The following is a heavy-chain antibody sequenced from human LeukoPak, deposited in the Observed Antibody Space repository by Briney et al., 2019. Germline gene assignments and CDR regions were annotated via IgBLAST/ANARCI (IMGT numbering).Heavy chain of an antibody. CDR1: GYTFTDYF. CDR3: ARDPLGGFGELSNDY. CDR2: INPNSGGT. V-gene: IGHV1-2*02. Sequence: ASVKVSCKASGYTFTDYFLHWVRQAPGQGLEWMGWINPNSGGTNYAQKFQGRVTMTRDTSISTAYMDLSRLRSDDTAVYYCARDPLGGFGELSNDYWGQGTLVTVSS. D-gene: IGHD3-10*01. J-gene: IGHJ4*02.